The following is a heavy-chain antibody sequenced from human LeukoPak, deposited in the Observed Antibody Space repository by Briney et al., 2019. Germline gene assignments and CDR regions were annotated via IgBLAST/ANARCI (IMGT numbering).Heavy chain of an antibody. V-gene: IGHV4-34*01. J-gene: IGHJ4*02. CDR2: INHSGST. CDR1: GGSFSGYY. CDR3: ARGQDYGSSPFDY. Sequence: SSETLSLTCAVYGGSFSGYYWSWIRQPPGKGLEWIGEINHSGSTNYNPSLKSRVTISVDTSKNQFSLKLSSVTAADTAVYYCARGQDYGSSPFDYWGQGTLVTVSS. D-gene: IGHD4-23*01.